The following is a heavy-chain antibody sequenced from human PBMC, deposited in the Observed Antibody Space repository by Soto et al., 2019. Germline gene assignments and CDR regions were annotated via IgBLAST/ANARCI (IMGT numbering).Heavy chain of an antibody. D-gene: IGHD6-6*01. J-gene: IGHJ4*02. Sequence: VASVKVSCKASGGTFSSYAISWVRQAPGQGLEWMGGIIPIFGTANYAQKFQGRVTITADESTSTAYMELSSLRSEDTAVYYCAKTGYSSSSLFDYWGQGTLVTVSS. V-gene: IGHV1-69*13. CDR1: GGTFSSYA. CDR3: AKTGYSSSSLFDY. CDR2: IIPIFGTA.